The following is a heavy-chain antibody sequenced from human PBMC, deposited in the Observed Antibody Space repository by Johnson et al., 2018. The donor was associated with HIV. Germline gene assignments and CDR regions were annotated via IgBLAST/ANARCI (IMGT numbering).Heavy chain of an antibody. CDR1: GFTFSSYW. V-gene: IGHV3-7*05. D-gene: IGHD1-26*01. CDR2: IKQDGSEK. J-gene: IGHJ3*02. CDR3: AKGGSYYVNSFDI. Sequence: VQLVESGGGLVQPGGSLRLSCAASGFTFSSYWMTWVRQAPGKGLEWVANIKQDGSEKHYVDSVKGRFTISRDNAKNSLYLQMNSLRAEDTAVYYCAKGGSYYVNSFDIWGQGTMVTVSS.